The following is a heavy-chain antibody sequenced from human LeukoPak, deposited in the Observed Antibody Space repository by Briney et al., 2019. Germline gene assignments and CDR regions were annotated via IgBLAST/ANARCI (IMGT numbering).Heavy chain of an antibody. CDR3: AKAATVADLFDY. Sequence: GGSLRLSCAASGFTFSSYAMSWVRQAPGKGLEWVSAISGSGGSTFYADSVKGRFTISRDNSKNSMYLQMNSLRAVDTAVYYCAKAATVADLFDYWGQGTRVTVSS. CDR2: ISGSGGST. J-gene: IGHJ4*02. V-gene: IGHV3-23*01. D-gene: IGHD6-19*01. CDR1: GFTFSSYA.